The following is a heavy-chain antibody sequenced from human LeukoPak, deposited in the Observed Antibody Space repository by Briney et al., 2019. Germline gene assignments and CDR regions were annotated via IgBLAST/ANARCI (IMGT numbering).Heavy chain of an antibody. CDR3: ARVPGFSHIVVVTARGAFDI. CDR2: INHSGST. Sequence: SETLSLTCAVYGGSFRGDYWSWIRQPPGKGLEWIGEINHSGSTSYNTSLKSRVTISVDTSKSQFSLKLSSVTAADTAVYYCARVPGFSHIVVVTARGAFDIWGQGTMVTVSS. D-gene: IGHD2-21*02. J-gene: IGHJ3*02. CDR1: GGSFRGDY. V-gene: IGHV4-34*01.